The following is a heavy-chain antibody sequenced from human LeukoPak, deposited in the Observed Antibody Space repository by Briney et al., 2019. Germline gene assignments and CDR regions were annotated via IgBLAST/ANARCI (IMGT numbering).Heavy chain of an antibody. D-gene: IGHD3/OR15-3a*01. V-gene: IGHV3-48*04. J-gene: IGHJ6*02. CDR1: GFIFSDYS. CDR2: ISSSSSSI. CDR3: ARSWTDASYYYVMDV. Sequence: GGSLRLSCAVSGFIFSDYSMTWVRQAPGRGLEWVSYISSSSSSIYYADSVKGRFTISRDNAKNSLYLQMTSLRAEDTAVCYCARSWTDASYYYVMDVWGQGTTVTVSS.